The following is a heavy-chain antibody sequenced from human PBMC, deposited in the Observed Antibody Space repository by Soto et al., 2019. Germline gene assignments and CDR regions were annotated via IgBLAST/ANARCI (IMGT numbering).Heavy chain of an antibody. CDR1: GFTFSSYA. V-gene: IGHV3-23*01. CDR3: AKALIGFSDSLTKFDY. D-gene: IGHD1-26*01. J-gene: IGHJ4*02. CDR2: ISGGGGST. Sequence: GGSLRLSCAAFGFTFSSYAMSWVRQAPGKGLEWVSGISGGGGSTYYADSVKGRFTISRDNSKSTLYLQMNSLRAEDTAVYHCAKALIGFSDSLTKFDYWGQGTLVTVSS.